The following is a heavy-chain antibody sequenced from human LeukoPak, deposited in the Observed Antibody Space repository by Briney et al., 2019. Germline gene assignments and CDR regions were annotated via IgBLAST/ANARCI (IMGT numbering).Heavy chain of an antibody. CDR3: ARDHEPQWPVDY. D-gene: IGHD6-19*01. CDR2: INPNSGGT. CDR1: GYTFTGYY. Sequence: ASVKVSCKASGYTFTGYYMHWVRQAPGQGLEWMGWINPNSGGTNYAQKFQGRVTMTRDTSISIAYMELSRLRSDDTAVYYCARDHEPQWPVDYWGQGTLVTVSS. J-gene: IGHJ4*02. V-gene: IGHV1-2*02.